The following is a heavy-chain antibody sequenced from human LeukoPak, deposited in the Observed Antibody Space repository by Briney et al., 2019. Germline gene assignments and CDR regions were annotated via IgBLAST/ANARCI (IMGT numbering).Heavy chain of an antibody. V-gene: IGHV3-30-3*01. J-gene: IGHJ4*02. D-gene: IGHD2-15*01. CDR3: ARDLRKVVVAAYIDY. CDR1: GFTFSSYA. CDR2: ISYDGSNK. Sequence: GGSLRLSCAASGFTFSSYAMHWVRQAPGKGLEWVAVISYDGSNKYYADSVKGGFTISRDNSKNTLYLQMNSLRAEDTAVYYCARDLRKVVVAAYIDYWGQGTLVTVSS.